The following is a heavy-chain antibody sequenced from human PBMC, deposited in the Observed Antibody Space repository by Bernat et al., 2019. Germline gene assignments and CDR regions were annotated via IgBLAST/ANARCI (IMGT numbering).Heavy chain of an antibody. D-gene: IGHD2-21*02. V-gene: IGHV5-51*01. CDR2: MYPGNSNT. J-gene: IGHJ4*02. CDR3: TRARNGDFYFDY. CDR1: GYTFIDYW. Sequence: EVQLVQSGAEVKTPGESLQISCKGSGYTFIDYWIGWVRLMPGRGLEWMGIMYPGNSNTKYSPSFQGLVTLSADNSITTAYLQWSSRKASDTAMYYCTRARNGDFYFDYWGQGTPVTVSS.